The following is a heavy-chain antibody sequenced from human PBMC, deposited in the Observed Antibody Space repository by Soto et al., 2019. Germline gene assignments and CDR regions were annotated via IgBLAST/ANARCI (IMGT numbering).Heavy chain of an antibody. Sequence: ASVKVSCKASGYTFTSYAMHWVRQAPGQRLEWMGWINAGNGNTKYSQKFQGWVTMTRDTSISTAYMELSRLRSDDTAVYYCATLADYFGSGSFPSYFDYWGQGTLVTSPQ. CDR1: GYTFTSYA. D-gene: IGHD3-10*01. J-gene: IGHJ4*02. CDR3: ATLADYFGSGSFPSYFDY. CDR2: INAGNGNT. V-gene: IGHV1-3*01.